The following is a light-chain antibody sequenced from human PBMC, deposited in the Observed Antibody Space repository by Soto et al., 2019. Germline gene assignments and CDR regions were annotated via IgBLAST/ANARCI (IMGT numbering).Light chain of an antibody. CDR1: QSIRNY. J-gene: IGKJ1*01. Sequence: DIQMTQSPSSLSASVGDRVTITCRASQSIRNYLNWYQQKPGKAPKLLIYKASTLKSGVPSRFSGSGSGTEFTLNISSLQPDDFATYYCQHYNSYPEAFGQGTKVDIK. CDR2: KAS. CDR3: QHYNSYPEA. V-gene: IGKV1-5*03.